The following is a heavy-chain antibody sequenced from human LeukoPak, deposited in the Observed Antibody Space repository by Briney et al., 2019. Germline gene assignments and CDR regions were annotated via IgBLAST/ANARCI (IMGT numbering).Heavy chain of an antibody. D-gene: IGHD5-24*01. Sequence: SETLSLTCTVSGGSISSSSYYWGWIRQPPGKGLEWIGSIYYSGSTYYNPSLKSQVTISVDTSKNQFSLKLSSVTAADTAVYYCARRRRDGYKSQFDYWGQGTLVTVSS. J-gene: IGHJ4*02. CDR3: ARRRRDGYKSQFDY. CDR2: IYYSGST. CDR1: GGSISSSSYY. V-gene: IGHV4-39*01.